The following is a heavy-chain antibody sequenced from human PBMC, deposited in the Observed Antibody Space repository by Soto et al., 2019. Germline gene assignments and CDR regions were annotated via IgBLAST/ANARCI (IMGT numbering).Heavy chain of an antibody. J-gene: IGHJ6*02. V-gene: IGHV1-3*01. CDR2: INAGNGNT. Sequence: ASVKVSFKASGYTFTSYAMHWVRQAPGQRLEWMGWINAGNGNTKYSQKFQGRVTITRDTSASTAYMELSSLRSEDTAVYYCARELYDFWSGYFRYYYGMDVWGQGTTVTVSS. D-gene: IGHD3-3*01. CDR3: ARELYDFWSGYFRYYYGMDV. CDR1: GYTFTSYA.